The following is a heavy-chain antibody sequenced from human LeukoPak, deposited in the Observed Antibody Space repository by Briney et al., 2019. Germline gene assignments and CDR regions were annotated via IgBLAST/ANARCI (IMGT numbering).Heavy chain of an antibody. CDR2: IYYSGST. J-gene: IGHJ5*02. Sequence: SETLSLTCAVYGGSFSGYYWSWIRQPPGKGLEWIGYIYYSGSTYYNPSLKSRVTISVDTSKNQFSLKLSSVTAADTAVYYCARGEEYCSGGSCYFTSNPNWFDPWGQGTLVTVSS. CDR3: ARGEEYCSGGSCYFTSNPNWFDP. V-gene: IGHV4-34*09. D-gene: IGHD2-15*01. CDR1: GGSFSGYY.